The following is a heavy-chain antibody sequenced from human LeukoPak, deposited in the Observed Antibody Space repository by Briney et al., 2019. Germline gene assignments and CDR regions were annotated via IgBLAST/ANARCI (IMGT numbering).Heavy chain of an antibody. V-gene: IGHV3-74*01. J-gene: IGHJ6*02. CDR1: GFTFSSHW. CDR3: AREWAFGPMDV. CDR2: INSDGSST. D-gene: IGHD3-3*01. Sequence: GGSLRLSCAASGFTFSSHWMHWVRQAPGKGLVWVSRINSDGSSTSYADSVKGRFTISRDNAKNTLYLQMNSLRAEDTAVYYCAREWAFGPMDVWGQGTTVTVSS.